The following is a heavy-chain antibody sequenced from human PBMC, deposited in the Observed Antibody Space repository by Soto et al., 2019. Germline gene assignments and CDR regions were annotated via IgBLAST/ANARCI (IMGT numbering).Heavy chain of an antibody. V-gene: IGHV4-31*03. Sequence: QVQLQESDQGLVKPSQTLSLTCTVSVASISSGGYYWSWIRQHPGEGLEWIGYIYYSGSTSYNPSLKSRVTISVDTSKNQFSLKLSSVTDADTAVYYCARESKYDTSGYPPWFAPWGQGTLVTVSS. D-gene: IGHD3-22*01. CDR3: ARESKYDTSGYPPWFAP. J-gene: IGHJ5*02. CDR1: VASISSGGYY. CDR2: IYYSGST.